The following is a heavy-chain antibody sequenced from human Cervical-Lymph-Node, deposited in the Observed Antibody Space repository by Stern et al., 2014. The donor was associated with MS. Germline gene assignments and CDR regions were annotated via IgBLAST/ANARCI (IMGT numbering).Heavy chain of an antibody. J-gene: IGHJ4*02. Sequence: QVQLVQSGAEVKKPGSSVKVSCKASGDTFNNFDIVWVRQAPGQGPEWLGGITPLFGTANYAQRLQDRVTFTADESTSTTYMELSRLRSEDTAIYYCARHQGGVADFWGQGTLVTVSS. CDR2: ITPLFGTA. D-gene: IGHD6-13*01. V-gene: IGHV1-69*01. CDR1: GDTFNNFD. CDR3: ARHQGGVADF.